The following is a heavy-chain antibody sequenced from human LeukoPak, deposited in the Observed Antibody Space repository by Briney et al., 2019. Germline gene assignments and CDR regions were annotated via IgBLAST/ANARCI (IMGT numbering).Heavy chain of an antibody. CDR3: ARDRTVVTPFDY. CDR2: ISSSSSYI. J-gene: IGHJ4*02. D-gene: IGHD4-23*01. V-gene: IGHV3-21*01. CDR1: GFTFSSYS. Sequence: GRSLRLSCAASGFTFSSYSMNWVRQAPGKGLEWVSSISSSSSYIYYADSVKGRFTISRDNAKNSLYLQMNSLRAEDTAVYYCARDRTVVTPFDYWGQGTLVTVSS.